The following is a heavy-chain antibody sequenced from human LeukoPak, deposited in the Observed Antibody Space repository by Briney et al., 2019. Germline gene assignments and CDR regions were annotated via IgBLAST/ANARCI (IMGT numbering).Heavy chain of an antibody. Sequence: SETLSLTCAVSGGSISSSNWWRWVRQPPGKGLEWIGEIYHSGSTNYNPSLKSRVTISVDKSKNQFSLKLSSVTAADTAVYYCARDTRNRDGYNYSDYWGQGTLVTVSS. D-gene: IGHD5-24*01. CDR2: IYHSGST. V-gene: IGHV4-4*02. CDR3: ARDTRNRDGYNYSDY. J-gene: IGHJ4*02. CDR1: GGSISSSNW.